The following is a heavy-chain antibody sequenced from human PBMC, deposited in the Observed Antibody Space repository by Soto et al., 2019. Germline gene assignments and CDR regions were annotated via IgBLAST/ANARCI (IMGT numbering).Heavy chain of an antibody. CDR2: ISSSSSYI. Sequence: GGSLRLSCAASGFTFSSYSMNWVRQAPGKGLEWVSSISSSSSYIYYADSVKGRFTISRDNAKNSLYLQMNSLRAEDTAVYYCARVPHSSSSPPDYFDYWGQGTLVTVSS. V-gene: IGHV3-21*01. CDR1: GFTFSSYS. CDR3: ARVPHSSSSPPDYFDY. D-gene: IGHD6-6*01. J-gene: IGHJ4*02.